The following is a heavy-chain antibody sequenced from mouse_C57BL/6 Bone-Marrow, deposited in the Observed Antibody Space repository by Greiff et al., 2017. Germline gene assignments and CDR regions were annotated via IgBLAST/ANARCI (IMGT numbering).Heavy chain of an antibody. CDR3: TVFITTVVATSYWYFDV. J-gene: IGHJ1*03. D-gene: IGHD1-1*01. Sequence: EVQLQQSGAELVRPGASVKLSCTASGFNIKDDYMHWVKQRPEQGLEWIGWIDPENGDTEYASKFQGKATITADTSSNTAYLQLSSLTSEDTAVYYGTVFITTVVATSYWYFDVWGTGTTVTVSS. CDR1: GFNIKDDY. CDR2: IDPENGDT. V-gene: IGHV14-4*01.